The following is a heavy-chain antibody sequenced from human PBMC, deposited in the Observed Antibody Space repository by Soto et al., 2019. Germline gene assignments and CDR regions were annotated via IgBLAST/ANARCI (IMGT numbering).Heavy chain of an antibody. CDR1: GFAFSSYW. Sequence: EVHLVESGGGLVQPGGSLRLSCGASGFAFSSYWMHWVRQAPGKGLEWVSRINRDGSTTSYAESVKGRFIISRDNAKNTVSLQKSSLGAEDTAVYYCTRVAYGGWGVFDYWGQGTLVTASS. CDR2: INRDGSTT. CDR3: TRVAYGGWGVFDY. V-gene: IGHV3-74*01. J-gene: IGHJ4*02. D-gene: IGHD4-17*01.